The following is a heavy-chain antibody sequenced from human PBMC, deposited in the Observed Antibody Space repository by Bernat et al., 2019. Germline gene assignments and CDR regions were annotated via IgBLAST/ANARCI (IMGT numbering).Heavy chain of an antibody. V-gene: IGHV1-24*01. D-gene: IGHD3-22*01. J-gene: IGHJ4*02. CDR1: GYTLTELS. CDR2: FDPEDGET. CDR3: ATRLGLSYYDSSGYPISGFDY. Sequence: QVQLVQSGAEVKKPGASVKVSCKVSGYTLTELSMHWVRQAPGKGLEWMGGFDPEDGETIYAQKCQGRVTMTEDTSTDTAYMELSSLRSEDTAVYYCATRLGLSYYDSSGYPISGFDYWGQGTLVTVSS.